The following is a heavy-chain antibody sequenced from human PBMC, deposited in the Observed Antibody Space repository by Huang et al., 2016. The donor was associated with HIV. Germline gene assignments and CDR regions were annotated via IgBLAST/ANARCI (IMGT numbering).Heavy chain of an antibody. V-gene: IGHV4-34*02. D-gene: IGHD2-21*01. CDR2: VNQSGTV. CDR3: ARRWRWLQSKRWAFDI. CDR1: GGPFSGYY. Sequence: QVQLQQWGAGLLKPSETLSLTCAFYGGPFSGYYWTWIRQSPDKRLQWIGEVNQSGTVNYNPSLKSRVTLSTDASKSQFFLELKSVVAADTAVYYCARRWRWLQSKRWAFDIWGQGTMVVV. J-gene: IGHJ3*02.